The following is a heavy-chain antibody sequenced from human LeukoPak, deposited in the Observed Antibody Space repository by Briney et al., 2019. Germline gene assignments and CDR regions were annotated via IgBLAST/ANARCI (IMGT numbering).Heavy chain of an antibody. J-gene: IGHJ3*02. CDR1: GGSISTSNYY. Sequence: SETLSLTCTVSGGSISTSNYYWGWIRQPPGKGLEWIGSIYYSGSTYYNPSLKSRVTISVDTSKNQFSLKLSSVTAADTAVYYCVSWFGELWGAFDIWGQGTMVTVSS. V-gene: IGHV4-39*01. D-gene: IGHD3-10*01. CDR3: VSWFGELWGAFDI. CDR2: IYYSGST.